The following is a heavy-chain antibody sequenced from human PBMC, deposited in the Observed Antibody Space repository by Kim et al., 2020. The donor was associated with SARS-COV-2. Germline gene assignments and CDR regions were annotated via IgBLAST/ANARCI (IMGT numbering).Heavy chain of an antibody. CDR2: IWYDGSNK. CDR3: ARGTEGVPASPFDY. Sequence: GGSLRLSCAASGFTFSSYDMHWVRQAPGKGLEWVAVIWYDGSNKYYADSVKGRFTISRDNSKNTLYLQMNSLRAEDTAVYYCARGTEGVPASPFDYWGQG. J-gene: IGHJ4*02. D-gene: IGHD2-2*01. CDR1: GFTFSSYD. V-gene: IGHV3-33*01.